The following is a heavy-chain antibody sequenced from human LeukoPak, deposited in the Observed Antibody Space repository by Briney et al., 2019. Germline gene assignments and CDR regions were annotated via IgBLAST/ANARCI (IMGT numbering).Heavy chain of an antibody. CDR3: ARVDYVQEFDY. J-gene: IGHJ4*02. V-gene: IGHV4-61*02. CDR1: GGSISGGGHY. D-gene: IGHD3-10*02. CDR2: IYTSGST. Sequence: PSQTLSLTCTVSGGSISGGGHYWSWIRQPAGKGLEWIGRIYTSGSTDYNPSLKSRVTISLDTSKNQFSLKLSSVTAADTAVYYCARVDYVQEFDYWGQGTLVTVSS.